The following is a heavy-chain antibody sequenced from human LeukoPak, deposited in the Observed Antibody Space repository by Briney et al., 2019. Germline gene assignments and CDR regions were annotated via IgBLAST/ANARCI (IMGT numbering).Heavy chain of an antibody. V-gene: IGHV3-23*01. D-gene: IGHD3-22*01. Sequence: GGSLRLSCAASGFTFSSYAMSWVRQAPGKGLEWVSAISGSGGSTYYADSVKGRFTISRDNSKNTLYLQMNSLRAEDTAVYYCAKAPGHYYDSSGYCDYWGQGTLVTVSS. CDR2: ISGSGGST. J-gene: IGHJ4*02. CDR3: AKAPGHYYDSSGYCDY. CDR1: GFTFSSYA.